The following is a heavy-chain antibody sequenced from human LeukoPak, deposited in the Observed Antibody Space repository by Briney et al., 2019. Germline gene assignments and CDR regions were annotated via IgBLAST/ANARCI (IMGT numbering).Heavy chain of an antibody. J-gene: IGHJ1*01. CDR3: ARAPSDIGGYYPEYFRH. D-gene: IGHD3-22*01. V-gene: IGHV3-74*01. CDR1: GFRSSSNW. CDR2: TKSDVKT. Sequence: GGSLRLSSAASGFRSSSNWSRCVRQPPGRGLGCVSRTKSDVKTTYADSVKGRFTISRDNAKNIVSLQMNSLRAEDTGVYYCARAPSDIGGYYPEYFRHWGQGTLVTVSS.